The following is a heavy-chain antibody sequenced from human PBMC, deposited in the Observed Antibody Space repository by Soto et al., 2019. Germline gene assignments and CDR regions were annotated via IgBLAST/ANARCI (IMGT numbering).Heavy chain of an antibody. CDR2: IYYSGST. CDR1: GGSISSSSYY. CDR3: ARHIITNSWNYGTLDP. V-gene: IGHV4-39*01. J-gene: IGHJ5*02. D-gene: IGHD1-7*01. Sequence: QLQLQESGPGLVKPSETLSLTCTVSGGSISSSSYYWGWIRQPPGKGLEWIGSIYYSGSTYYNPSLKSRVTISVDTSKNQFSLKLSSVTAADTAVYYCARHIITNSWNYGTLDPWGQGTLVTVSS.